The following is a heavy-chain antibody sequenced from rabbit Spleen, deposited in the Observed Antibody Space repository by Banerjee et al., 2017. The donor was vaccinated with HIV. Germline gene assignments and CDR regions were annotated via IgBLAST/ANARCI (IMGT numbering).Heavy chain of an antibody. CDR1: GFDLTDYYY. J-gene: IGHJ6*01. Sequence: QTLEESGGDLVKPGASLTLTCTVSGFDLTDYYYLYWVRQAPGKGLEWIACIDTGSSGFTYFATWAKGRFTCSKTSSTTVTLQMTRLTAADTATYFCARDTSSSFSSYGMDLWGPGTLVTVS. CDR3: ARDTSSSFSSYGMDL. CDR2: IDTGSSGFT. D-gene: IGHD1-1*01. V-gene: IGHV1S40*01.